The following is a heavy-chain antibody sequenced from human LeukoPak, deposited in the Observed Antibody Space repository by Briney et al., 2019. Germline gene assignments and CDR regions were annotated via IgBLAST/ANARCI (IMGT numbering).Heavy chain of an antibody. Sequence: GGSLRLSCAASGFTFSSYAMSWVRQAPGKGLEWVSAISGSGGSTYYADSVKGRFTISRDDSKNTLYLQMNSLRAEDTAVYYCAKSKYGEVYFDYWGQGTLVTVSS. V-gene: IGHV3-23*01. CDR1: GFTFSSYA. J-gene: IGHJ4*02. CDR2: ISGSGGST. CDR3: AKSKYGEVYFDY. D-gene: IGHD3-10*01.